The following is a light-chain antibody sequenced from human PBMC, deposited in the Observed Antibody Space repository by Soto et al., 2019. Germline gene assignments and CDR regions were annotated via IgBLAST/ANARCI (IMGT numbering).Light chain of an antibody. CDR1: SSNIGNNY. CDR2: EVS. CDR3: SLYTSSSTYV. V-gene: IGLV2-18*01. J-gene: IGLJ1*01. Sequence: QSVLTQPPSVSAAPGQKVTISCSGSSSNIGNNYVSWYQQLPGTAPKLMIYEVSNRPSGVPDRFSGSKSGNTASLTISGLQAEDEADYYCSLYTSSSTYVFGTGTKLTVL.